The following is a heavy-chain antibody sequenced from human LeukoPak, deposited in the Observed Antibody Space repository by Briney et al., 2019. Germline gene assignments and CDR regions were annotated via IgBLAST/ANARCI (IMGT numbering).Heavy chain of an antibody. V-gene: IGHV4-59*01. Sequence: SESLSLTCTVSGGSIDNYYWSWVRPPPAGGLEWIGYILYSGTTSYTPSLKSRVSISLDTSRRQFSLKLTSVTAGDTAVYYCARDLGLGYWGQGILVTVSS. CDR3: ARDLGLGY. CDR1: GGSIDNYY. CDR2: ILYSGTT. J-gene: IGHJ4*02. D-gene: IGHD6-19*01.